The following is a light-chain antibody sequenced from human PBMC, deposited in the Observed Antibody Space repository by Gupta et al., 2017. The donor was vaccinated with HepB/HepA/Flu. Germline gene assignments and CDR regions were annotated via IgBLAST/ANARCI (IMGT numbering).Light chain of an antibody. Sequence: QSALTQPAPGSWPHGRSITISCTATSSDVGDYNYVSWYQQHPGKAPNLLISDVSNRPSGVSNRFSGSKSGSTASLTSAGLQAEVEADYYCSSFTDTSSLVVFGGGTKVTVL. V-gene: IGLV2-14*03. CDR2: DVS. J-gene: IGLJ3*02. CDR3: SSFTDTSSLVV. CDR1: SSDVGDYNY.